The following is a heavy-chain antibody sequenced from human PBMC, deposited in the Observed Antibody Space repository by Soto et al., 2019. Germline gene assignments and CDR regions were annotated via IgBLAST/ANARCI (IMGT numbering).Heavy chain of an antibody. Sequence: PGESLKISCKGSGYSFTSYSIGWVRQMPGKGLEWMGIIYPGDSDTRYSPSFQGQVTISADTSISTAYLQWSSLKASDTAMYYCARIMGYCSSTSCKMKENWFDPWGQGTLVTVSS. CDR2: IYPGDSDT. CDR3: ARIMGYCSSTSCKMKENWFDP. J-gene: IGHJ5*02. V-gene: IGHV5-51*01. CDR1: GYSFTSYS. D-gene: IGHD2-2*01.